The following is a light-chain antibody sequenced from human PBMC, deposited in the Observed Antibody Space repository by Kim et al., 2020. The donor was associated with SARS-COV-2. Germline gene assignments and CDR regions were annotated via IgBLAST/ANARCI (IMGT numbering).Light chain of an antibody. Sequence: PGQSVTISCTGTSSDVGGYNYVSWYQQHPGKAPKLMIYDVNKRPSGVPDRFSGSKSGNTASLTISGLQAEDEADYYCCSYAGNYKVIFGGGTQLTVL. J-gene: IGLJ2*01. CDR3: CSYAGNYKVI. CDR2: DVN. V-gene: IGLV2-11*01. CDR1: SSDVGGYNY.